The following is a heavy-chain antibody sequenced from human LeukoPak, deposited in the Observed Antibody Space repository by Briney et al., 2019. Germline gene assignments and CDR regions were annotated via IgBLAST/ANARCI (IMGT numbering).Heavy chain of an antibody. CDR3: ARAEGYSNAY. J-gene: IGHJ4*02. CDR2: INHSGST. CDR1: GGSFSGYY. D-gene: IGHD4-11*01. Sequence: PSETLSLTCAVYGGSFSGYYWSWIRQPPGKGLEWIGEINHSGSTNYNPSLKSRVTISVDTSKNQFSLKLSSVTAADTAVYYCARAEGYSNAYWGQGTLVTVSS. V-gene: IGHV4-34*01.